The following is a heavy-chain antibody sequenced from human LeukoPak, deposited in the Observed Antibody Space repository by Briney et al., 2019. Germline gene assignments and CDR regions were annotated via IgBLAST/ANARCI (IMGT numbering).Heavy chain of an antibody. D-gene: IGHD1-26*01. CDR3: ARGDSGSYFPYYYYMDV. J-gene: IGHJ6*03. Sequence: GESLKISCKDPGYSFTSYWIGWVRQMPGKGLEWMGIIYPGDSDTRYSPSFQGQVTISADKSISTAYLQWSSLKASDTAMYYCARGDSGSYFPYYYYMDVWGKGTTVTVSS. CDR1: GYSFTSYW. CDR2: IYPGDSDT. V-gene: IGHV5-51*01.